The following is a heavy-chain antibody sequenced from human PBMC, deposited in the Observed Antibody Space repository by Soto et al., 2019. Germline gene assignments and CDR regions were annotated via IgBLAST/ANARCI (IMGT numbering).Heavy chain of an antibody. J-gene: IGHJ5*02. CDR3: ARENSVQAWLHHFDP. Sequence: PXGSLRLSCEASGFSFSSFAMNWVRQAPGRGLEWVSYISDDGASIYYADSLKGRFTISRDNAKNSLSLQMNNLRAEDTAVYYCARENSVQAWLHHFDPWGLGTLVTVSS. V-gene: IGHV3-48*03. D-gene: IGHD5-18*01. CDR2: ISDDGASI. CDR1: GFSFSSFA.